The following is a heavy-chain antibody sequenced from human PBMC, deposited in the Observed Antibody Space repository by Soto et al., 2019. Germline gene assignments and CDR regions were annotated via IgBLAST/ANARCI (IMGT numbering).Heavy chain of an antibody. CDR1: AGSISSNY. CDR2: IHHSGST. V-gene: IGHV4-4*07. J-gene: IGHJ4*02. Sequence: QVQLQESGPGLVRPSETLSLTCTVSAGSISSNYWNWIRQAPGKGLEWIGLIHHSGSTNYNPSLKIRGPMALDTSKNQLSLKLSSVTAADPAVYSCTIGAGCTTDYWGQGTLVTVSS. CDR3: TIGAGCTTDY. D-gene: IGHD6-19*01.